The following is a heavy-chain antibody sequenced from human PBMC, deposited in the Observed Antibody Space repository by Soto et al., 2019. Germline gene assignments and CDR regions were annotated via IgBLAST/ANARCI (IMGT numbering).Heavy chain of an antibody. CDR3: ARAYSYGYGLYFDY. V-gene: IGHV4-39*07. D-gene: IGHD5-18*01. CDR2: IYYSGST. Sequence: SETLSLTCTVSGGSISSSSYYWGWIRQPPGKGLEWIGSIYYSGSTYYNPSLKSRVTISIDTSKNQFSLKLSSVTAADTAVYYCARAYSYGYGLYFDYWGQGTLVTVSS. CDR1: GGSISSSSYY. J-gene: IGHJ4*02.